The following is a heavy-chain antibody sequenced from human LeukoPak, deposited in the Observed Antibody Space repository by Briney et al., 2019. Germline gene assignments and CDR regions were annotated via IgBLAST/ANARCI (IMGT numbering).Heavy chain of an antibody. Sequence: PGGSLRLSCAASGFTFSKAWMNWVRQAPGKGLEWVGRIKSKTDGGTIDHAAPVKGRFTISRDDLKNMMYLQMNSLKTEDTAVYYCCTDYYGSGRPWFGYWGQGSLVTVSS. CDR1: GFTFSKAW. D-gene: IGHD3-10*01. CDR3: CTDYYGSGRPWFGY. J-gene: IGHJ4*02. V-gene: IGHV3-15*07. CDR2: IKSKTDGGTI.